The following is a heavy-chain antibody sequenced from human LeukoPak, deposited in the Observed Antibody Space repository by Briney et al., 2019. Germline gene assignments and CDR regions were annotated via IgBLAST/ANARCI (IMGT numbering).Heavy chain of an antibody. CDR3: ARGGVDTAMVSDY. D-gene: IGHD5-18*01. J-gene: IGHJ4*02. CDR1: GFTFSSDS. CDR2: ISSSSSYI. Sequence: GGSLRLSCAASGFTFSSDSMNWVRQAPGKGLEWVSSISSSSSYIYYADSVKGRFTISRDNAKNSLYLQMNSLRAEDTAVYYCARGGVDTAMVSDYWGQGTLVTVSS. V-gene: IGHV3-21*01.